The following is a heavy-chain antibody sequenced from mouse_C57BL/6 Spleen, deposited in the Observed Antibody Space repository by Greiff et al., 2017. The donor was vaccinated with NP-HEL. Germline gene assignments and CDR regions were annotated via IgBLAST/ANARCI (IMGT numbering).Heavy chain of an antibody. CDR1: GYTFTSYW. CDR3: ANYGSFDY. D-gene: IGHD1-1*01. Sequence: QVQLKQPGAELVKPGASVKLSCKASGYTFTSYWMHWVKQRPGQGLEWIGMIHPNSGSTNYNEKFKSKATLTVDKSSSTAYVQLSSLTSEDSAVYYCANYGSFDYWGQGTTLTVSS. V-gene: IGHV1-64*01. CDR2: IHPNSGST. J-gene: IGHJ2*01.